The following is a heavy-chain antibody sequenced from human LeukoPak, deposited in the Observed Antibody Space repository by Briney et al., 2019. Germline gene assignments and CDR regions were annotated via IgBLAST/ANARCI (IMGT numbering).Heavy chain of an antibody. D-gene: IGHD3-3*01. Sequence: GSSLNVSFMPSGYTFIHYYMHWVRQAPGQGLEWMGWINPDSGGTNYTQKFQGRVTLTRDTSISTAYMELNRQRSDDTAVYYCARALEWTSDYWGQGTLVTVSS. V-gene: IGHV1-2*02. CDR1: GYTFIHYY. J-gene: IGHJ4*02. CDR3: ARALEWTSDY. CDR2: INPDSGGT.